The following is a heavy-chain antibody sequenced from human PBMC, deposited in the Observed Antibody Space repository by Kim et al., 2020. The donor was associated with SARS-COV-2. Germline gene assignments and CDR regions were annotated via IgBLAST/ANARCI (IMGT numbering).Heavy chain of an antibody. Sequence: ASVKVSCKASGYTFTSYDINWVRQATGQGLEWMGSMNPNSGNTVSAQKFQGRVTLTSNPSISTAYMELSSLRSEDTAVYYCARGGYCSGGDCYSFIDYWGQGTLVTVSS. CDR3: ARGGYCSGGDCYSFIDY. V-gene: IGHV1-8*01. CDR2: MNPNSGNT. D-gene: IGHD2-15*01. J-gene: IGHJ4*02. CDR1: GYTFTSYD.